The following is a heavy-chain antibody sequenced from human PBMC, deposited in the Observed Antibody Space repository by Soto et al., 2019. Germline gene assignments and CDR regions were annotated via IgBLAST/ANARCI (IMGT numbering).Heavy chain of an antibody. J-gene: IGHJ6*02. V-gene: IGHV1-3*01. CDR1: GYTFTSYA. CDR2: INAGNGNT. D-gene: IGHD3-10*01. Sequence: QVQLVQSGAEVKKPGASVKVSCKASGYTFTSYAMHWVRQAPGQRLEWMGWINAGNGNTKYSQKFQGRVTITRDTSASTAYMELSSLRSEDTAVYYCARAGLGGDGMDVWGQGTTVTVSS. CDR3: ARAGLGGDGMDV.